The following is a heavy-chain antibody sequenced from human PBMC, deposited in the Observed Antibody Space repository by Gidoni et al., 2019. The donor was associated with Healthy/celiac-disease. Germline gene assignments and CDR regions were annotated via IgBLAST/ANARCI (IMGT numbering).Heavy chain of an antibody. V-gene: IGHV3-49*03. Sequence: EVQLVESGGGLVQPGRSLRLSCTASGFTFGDYAMSWFGQAPGKGLEWVGFIRSKAYGGTTEYAASVKGRFTISRDDSKSIAYLQMNSLKTEDTAVYYCTRDLESYGSGSYTFAEYFQHWGQGTLVTVSS. CDR1: GFTFGDYA. D-gene: IGHD3-10*01. CDR2: IRSKAYGGTT. J-gene: IGHJ1*01. CDR3: TRDLESYGSGSYTFAEYFQH.